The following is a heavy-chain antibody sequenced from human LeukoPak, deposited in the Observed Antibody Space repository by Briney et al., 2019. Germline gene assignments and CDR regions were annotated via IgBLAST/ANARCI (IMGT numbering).Heavy chain of an antibody. V-gene: IGHV3-21*01. Sequence: GGSLGLSCAASGFTFSSYSMNWVRQAPGKGLEWVSSISSSSSYIYYADSVKGRFTISRDNAKNSLYLQMNSLRAEDTAVYYCARDANPYCSSTSCYAFDIWGQGTMVTVSS. CDR3: ARDANPYCSSTSCYAFDI. CDR1: GFTFSSYS. J-gene: IGHJ3*02. D-gene: IGHD2-2*01. CDR2: ISSSSSYI.